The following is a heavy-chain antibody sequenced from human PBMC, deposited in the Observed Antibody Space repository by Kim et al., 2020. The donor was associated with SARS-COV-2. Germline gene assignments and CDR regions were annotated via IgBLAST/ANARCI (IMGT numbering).Heavy chain of an antibody. CDR1: GFTFSSYG. D-gene: IGHD3-22*01. CDR3: AKDRWHYYDSSGYYLVSGYYYYYGMDV. V-gene: IGHV3-33*06. CDR2: IWYDGSNK. Sequence: GGSLRLSCAASGFTFSSYGMHWVRQAPGKGLEWVAVIWYDGSNKYYADSVKGRFTISRDNSKNTLYLQMNSLRAEDTAVYYCAKDRWHYYDSSGYYLVSGYYYYYGMDVWGQGTTVTVSS. J-gene: IGHJ6*02.